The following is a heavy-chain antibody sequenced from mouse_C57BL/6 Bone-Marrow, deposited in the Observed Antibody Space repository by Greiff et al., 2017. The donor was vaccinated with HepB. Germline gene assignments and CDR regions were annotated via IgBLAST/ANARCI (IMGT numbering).Heavy chain of an antibody. V-gene: IGHV1-81*01. CDR1: GFTFTSYG. CDR3: ARTYSNFWFAY. D-gene: IGHD2-5*01. J-gene: IGHJ3*01. CDR2: IYPRSGNT. Sequence: VQGVESGAELVRPGASVKLSCKASGFTFTSYGISWVQQRTGQGLEWIGEIYPRSGNTYYNEKFKGKATLTADKSSSTAYMQLRSLTSEDSAVYFCARTYSNFWFAYWGQGTLVTVSA.